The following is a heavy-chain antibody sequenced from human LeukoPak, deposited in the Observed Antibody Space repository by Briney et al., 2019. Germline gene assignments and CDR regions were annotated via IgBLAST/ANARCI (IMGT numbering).Heavy chain of an antibody. Sequence: GGSLRLSCAASGFTFSSYEMNWVRQAPGKGLEWVSYISSSGSTTYYADSVKGRFTISRDNSKNTLYLQMNSLRAEDTAVYYCAKDIEEVVVAADFDYWGQGTLVTVSS. CDR1: GFTFSSYE. V-gene: IGHV3-48*03. J-gene: IGHJ4*02. D-gene: IGHD2-15*01. CDR2: ISSSGSTT. CDR3: AKDIEEVVVAADFDY.